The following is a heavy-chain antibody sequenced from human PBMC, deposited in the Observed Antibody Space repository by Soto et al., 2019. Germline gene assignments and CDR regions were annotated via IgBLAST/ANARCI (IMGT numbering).Heavy chain of an antibody. J-gene: IGHJ4*02. D-gene: IGHD3-9*01. CDR2: ISYDGSNK. CDR1: GFTFSSYA. Sequence: PGGSLRLSCAASGFTFSSYAMHWVRQAPGKGLEWVAVISYDGSNKYYADSVKGRFTISRDNSKNTLYLQMNSLRAEDTAVYYCARDGESEYYDILTGSEGPMSNDYWGQGTLVTVSS. V-gene: IGHV3-30-3*01. CDR3: ARDGESEYYDILTGSEGPMSNDY.